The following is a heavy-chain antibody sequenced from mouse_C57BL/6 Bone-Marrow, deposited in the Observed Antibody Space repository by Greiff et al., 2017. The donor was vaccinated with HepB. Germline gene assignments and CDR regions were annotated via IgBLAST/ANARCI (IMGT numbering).Heavy chain of an antibody. CDR1: GYTFTDYN. CDR2: INPNNGGT. J-gene: IGHJ4*01. V-gene: IGHV1-22*01. D-gene: IGHD2-1*01. CDR3: ASLSIYYGNFYAMDY. Sequence: EVQLQQSGPELVKPGASVKMSCKASGYTFTDYNMHWVKQSHGKSLEWIGYINPNNGGTSYNQKFKGKATLTVNKSSSTAYMELRSLTSEDSAVYYCASLSIYYGNFYAMDYWGQGTSVTVSS.